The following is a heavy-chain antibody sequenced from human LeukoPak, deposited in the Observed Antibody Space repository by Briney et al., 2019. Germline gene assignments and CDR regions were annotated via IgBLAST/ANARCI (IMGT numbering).Heavy chain of an antibody. Sequence: SETLSLTCTVSGGSISSSSYYWGWIRQPPGKGLEWIGSIYYSGSTYYNPSLKSRVTISVDTSKNQFSLKLSSVTAADTAVYYCARQTRGPAAILDYWGQGTLVTVSS. CDR1: GGSISSSSYY. CDR3: ARQTRGPAAILDY. V-gene: IGHV4-39*01. D-gene: IGHD2-2*01. CDR2: IYYSGST. J-gene: IGHJ4*02.